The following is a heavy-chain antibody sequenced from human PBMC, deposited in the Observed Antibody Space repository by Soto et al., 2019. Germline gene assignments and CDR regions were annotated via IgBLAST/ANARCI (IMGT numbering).Heavy chain of an antibody. CDR1: GYIFTSYY. CDR3: AREGVAPYYYYGMDV. Sequence: ASVKVSCKAVGYIFTSYYIHWLRQAPGQGLEWMGLINPSGGSTNYAQKFQGRVTVTTDTSTSTVHMEVRSLRSDDTAVYYCAREGVAPYYYYGMDVWGQGTPVTVSS. CDR2: INPSGGST. J-gene: IGHJ6*02. V-gene: IGHV1-46*01. D-gene: IGHD5-12*01.